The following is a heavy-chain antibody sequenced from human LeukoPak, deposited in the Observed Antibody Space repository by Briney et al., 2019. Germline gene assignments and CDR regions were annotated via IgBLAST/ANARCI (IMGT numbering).Heavy chain of an antibody. J-gene: IGHJ6*03. V-gene: IGHV4-34*01. D-gene: IGHD3-10*01. CDR3: ARRHGSGSYYNKLYYYYYMDV. CDR2: INHSGST. Sequence: SETLSLTCAVYGGSFSGYYWSWIRQPPGKGLEWIGEINHSGSTNYNPSLKSRVTISVDTSKNQSSLKLSSVTAADTAVYYCARRHGSGSYYNKLYYYYYMDVWGKGTTVTISS. CDR1: GGSFSGYY.